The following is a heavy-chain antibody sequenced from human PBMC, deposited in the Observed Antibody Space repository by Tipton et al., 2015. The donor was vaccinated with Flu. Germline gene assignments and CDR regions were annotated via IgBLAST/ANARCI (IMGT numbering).Heavy chain of an antibody. V-gene: IGHV4-34*01. CDR1: GGSFSGYY. J-gene: IGHJ3*02. Sequence: TLSLTCAVYGGSFSGYYWSWIRQPPGKGLEWIGEINHSGSTNYNPSLKSRVTISVDTSKNQFSLKLSSVTAADTAVYYCARGPGSSRAFDIWGQGTMVTVSS. CDR3: ARGPGSSRAFDI. D-gene: IGHD6-6*01. CDR2: INHSGST.